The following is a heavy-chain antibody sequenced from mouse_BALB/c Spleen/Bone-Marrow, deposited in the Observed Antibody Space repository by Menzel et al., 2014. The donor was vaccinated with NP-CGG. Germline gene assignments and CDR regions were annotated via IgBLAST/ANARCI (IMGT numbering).Heavy chain of an antibody. D-gene: IGHD5-1*01. CDR3: TVSLTLYYFDY. CDR2: IYPGNSNT. Sequence: VQLKQSGTVLARPGASVKMSCKASGYSFTSYWMHWVKQRPGQGLEWIGAIYPGNSNTDYNQKFTGKAELTAVTSASTAYMELSSLTNEDSAVYYCTVSLTLYYFDYWGQGTTLTVSS. V-gene: IGHV1-5*01. J-gene: IGHJ2*01. CDR1: GYSFTSYW.